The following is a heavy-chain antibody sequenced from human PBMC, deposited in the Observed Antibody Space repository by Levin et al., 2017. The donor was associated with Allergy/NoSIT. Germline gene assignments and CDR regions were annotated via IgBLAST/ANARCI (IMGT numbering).Heavy chain of an antibody. CDR2: ISYDGSNK. Sequence: GGSLRLSCAASGFTFSSYAMHWVRQAPGKGLEWVAVISYDGSNKYYADSVKGRFTISRDNSKNTLYLQMNSLRAEDTAVYYCARVLYYYDSSGYYPGYWGQGTLVTVSS. CDR1: GFTFSSYA. CDR3: ARVLYYYDSSGYYPGY. J-gene: IGHJ4*02. V-gene: IGHV3-30-3*01. D-gene: IGHD3-22*01.